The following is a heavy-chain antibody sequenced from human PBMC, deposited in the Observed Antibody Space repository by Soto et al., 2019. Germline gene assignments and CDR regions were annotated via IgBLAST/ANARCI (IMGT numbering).Heavy chain of an antibody. D-gene: IGHD6-13*01. J-gene: IGHJ4*02. CDR2: ISESGGST. CDR3: AKRSPYSSGWYSPIFDY. V-gene: IGHV3-23*01. CDR1: GFSFRDYA. Sequence: GGSLRLSCTASGFSFRDYAMSWVRQAPGKGLEWVSVISESGGSTHYADSVRGRFTVSRDNSKNSLSLRMNSLRDEDTAVYFCAKRSPYSSGWYSPIFDYWGQGALVTVS.